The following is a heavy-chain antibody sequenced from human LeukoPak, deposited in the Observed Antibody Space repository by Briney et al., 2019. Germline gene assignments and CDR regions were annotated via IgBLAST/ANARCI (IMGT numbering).Heavy chain of an antibody. CDR2: ISSSGSAI. J-gene: IGHJ4*02. Sequence: GGSLRLSCAASGFTFTSYDINWVRQSPGKGLEWVSYISSSGSAIYYADSVRGRFTVSKDNAKNSLYLQMTSLRAEDTAVYYCARQKVTAWFYFDSWGQGTLVTVSS. D-gene: IGHD4-11*01. CDR3: ARQKVTAWFYFDS. V-gene: IGHV3-48*03. CDR1: GFTFTSYD.